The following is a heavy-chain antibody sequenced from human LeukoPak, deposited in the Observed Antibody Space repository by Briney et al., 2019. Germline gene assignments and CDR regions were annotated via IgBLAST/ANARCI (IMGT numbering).Heavy chain of an antibody. V-gene: IGHV3-33*01. Sequence: PGGSLRLSCAASGFTFSSHGMHWVRQAPGKGLEWVAVIWYDGSNKYYADSVKGRFTISRDNSKNTLYLQMNSLRAEDTAVYHCARGGNPGRKPLDYWGQGTLVTVSS. CDR1: GFTFSSHG. CDR3: ARGGNPGRKPLDY. CDR2: IWYDGSNK. D-gene: IGHD3-16*01. J-gene: IGHJ4*02.